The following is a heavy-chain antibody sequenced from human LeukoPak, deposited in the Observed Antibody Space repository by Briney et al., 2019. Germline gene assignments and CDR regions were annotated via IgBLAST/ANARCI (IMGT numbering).Heavy chain of an antibody. CDR1: GYTFTSYG. CDR2: INPNSGGT. Sequence: ASVKVSCKASGYTFTSYGISWVRQAPGQGLEWMGWINPNSGGTNYAQKFQGRVTMTRDTSISTAYMELSRLRSDDTAVYYCARSYYFDYWGQGTLVTVSS. CDR3: ARSYYFDY. V-gene: IGHV1-2*02. J-gene: IGHJ4*02.